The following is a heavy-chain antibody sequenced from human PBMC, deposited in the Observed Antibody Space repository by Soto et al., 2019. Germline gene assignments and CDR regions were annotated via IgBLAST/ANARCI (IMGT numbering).Heavy chain of an antibody. CDR1: GFTFRNHA. CDR3: ARGEREAILVVVGARRGEYGTDI. CDR2: IAHDGSNA. Sequence: QVQLVESGGGVVQPGGSLRLSCAASGFTFRNHAMHWVRQAPGKGLECLAVIAHDGSNAFYRDSVKGRFTVSRDNSKNTVYLYMNSLRSEDTGVYYCARGEREAILVVVGARRGEYGTDIWGQGTTVIVSS. D-gene: IGHD2-15*01. J-gene: IGHJ6*02. V-gene: IGHV3-30-3*01.